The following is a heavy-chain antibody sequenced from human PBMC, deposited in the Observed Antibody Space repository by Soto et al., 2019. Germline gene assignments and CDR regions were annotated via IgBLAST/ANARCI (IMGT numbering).Heavy chain of an antibody. Sequence: GASVKVSCKASGGTFSSYAISWVRQAPGQGLEWMGGIIPIFGTANYAQKFQGRVTITADESTSTAYMELSSLRSEDTAVYYCARDRCSGGSCPGGRWFDPWGQGTLVTVSS. CDR1: GGTFSSYA. CDR3: ARDRCSGGSCPGGRWFDP. D-gene: IGHD2-15*01. CDR2: IIPIFGTA. J-gene: IGHJ5*02. V-gene: IGHV1-69*13.